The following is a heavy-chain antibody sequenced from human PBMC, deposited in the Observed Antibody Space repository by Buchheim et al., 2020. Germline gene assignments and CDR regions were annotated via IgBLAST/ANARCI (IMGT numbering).Heavy chain of an antibody. CDR2: ISYDGSNK. D-gene: IGHD1-26*01. CDR1: GFTFSSYA. V-gene: IGHV3-30-3*01. Sequence: QVQLVESGGGVVQPGRSLRLSCADSGFTFSSYAMHWVRQAPGKGLEWVAVISYDGSNKYYADSVKGRFTISRDNARNTLTLQMNSLRAEDTAVYYCASLAGATSQSDFDYWGQG. CDR3: ASLAGATSQSDFDY. J-gene: IGHJ4*02.